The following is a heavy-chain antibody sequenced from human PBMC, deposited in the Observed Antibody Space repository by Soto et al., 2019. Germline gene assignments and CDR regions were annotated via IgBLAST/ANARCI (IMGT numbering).Heavy chain of an antibody. CDR3: ARGGSYPRRVYYYYYGMDV. V-gene: IGHV1-69*13. CDR1: GGTFSSCA. Sequence: SVKVSCKASGGTFSSCAISWVRQAPGQGLEWMGGIIPIFGTANYAQKFQGRVTITADESTSTAYMELSSLRSEDTAVYYCARGGSYPRRVYYYYYGMDVWGQGTTVTVSS. J-gene: IGHJ6*02. D-gene: IGHD1-26*01. CDR2: IIPIFGTA.